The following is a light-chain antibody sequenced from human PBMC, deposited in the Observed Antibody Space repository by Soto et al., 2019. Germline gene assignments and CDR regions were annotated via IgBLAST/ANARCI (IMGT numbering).Light chain of an antibody. CDR3: QQRSNEVT. J-gene: IGKJ5*01. CDR2: DAS. V-gene: IGKV3-11*01. CDR1: QVVSSY. Sequence: EIVLTQSPSALSFPPCGGAPLSFMASQVVSSYLAWYQQKPGQAPRLLIYDASNRATDIPARFSGSGSGTDFTLTISSPEPEDFAVYYCQQRSNEVTFGQGTRLEIK.